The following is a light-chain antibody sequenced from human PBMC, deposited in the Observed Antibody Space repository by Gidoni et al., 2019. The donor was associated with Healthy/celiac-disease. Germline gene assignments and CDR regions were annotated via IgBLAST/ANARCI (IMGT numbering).Light chain of an antibody. CDR2: RNN. CDR3: AAWDDSLSGSV. CDR1: SSNIGSNY. V-gene: IGLV1-47*01. J-gene: IGLJ1*01. Sequence: QSVLPHPPSASGTPAQRVTISCSGSSSNIGSNYVYWYQQLPGTAPKLLIYRNNQRPSGVPDRFSGSKSGTSASLAISGLRSEDEADYYCAAWDDSLSGSVFGTGTKVTVL.